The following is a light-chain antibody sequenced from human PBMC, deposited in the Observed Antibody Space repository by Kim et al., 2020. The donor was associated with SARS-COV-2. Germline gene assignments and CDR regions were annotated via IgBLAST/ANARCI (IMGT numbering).Light chain of an antibody. Sequence: QSALTQPPSVSGSPGQSVTISCTGTSSDVGRYNRVSWYQQPPGTAPKLMIYEVTNRPSGVPDRFSGSKSGNTAYLTISGLQAEDEADYYCSSCTSNNTSVCGGGTQLTVL. CDR2: EVT. CDR1: SSDVGRYNR. J-gene: IGLJ3*02. CDR3: SSCTSNNTSV. V-gene: IGLV2-18*02.